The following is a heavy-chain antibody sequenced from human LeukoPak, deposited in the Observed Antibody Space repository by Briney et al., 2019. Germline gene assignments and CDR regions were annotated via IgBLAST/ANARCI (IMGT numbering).Heavy chain of an antibody. D-gene: IGHD5-18*01. V-gene: IGHV3-23*01. CDR1: GFTFSSYA. Sequence: GGSLRLSCAASGFTFSSYAMSWVRQAPGKGLEWVSAISGSGGSTYYAGSVKGRFTISRDNSKNTLYLQMNSLRAEDTAVYYCAKDLGGYSYGYERLFDYWGQGTLVTVSS. J-gene: IGHJ4*02. CDR3: AKDLGGYSYGYERLFDY. CDR2: ISGSGGST.